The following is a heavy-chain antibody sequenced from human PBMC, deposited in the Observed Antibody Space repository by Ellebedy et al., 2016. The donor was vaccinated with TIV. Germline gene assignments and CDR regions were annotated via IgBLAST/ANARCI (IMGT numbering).Heavy chain of an antibody. V-gene: IGHV3-23*01. CDR2: ISGYDGST. D-gene: IGHD6-19*01. J-gene: IGHJ4*02. Sequence: GESLKISXEASGFVFNNYALSWVRQAPGKGLEWVSGISGYDGSTYYADSVKGRFTISRDNSKSTLYLQMNSLRVEDTAVYYCARAPPGSGPDYWGQGTLVTVSS. CDR3: ARAPPGSGPDY. CDR1: GFVFNNYA.